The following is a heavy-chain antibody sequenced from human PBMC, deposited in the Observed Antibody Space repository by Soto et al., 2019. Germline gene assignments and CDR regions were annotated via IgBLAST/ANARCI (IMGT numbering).Heavy chain of an antibody. J-gene: IGHJ4*02. CDR3: ARDGHSSGCFDY. V-gene: IGHV4-31*03. CDR2: IYYSGST. CDR1: GGSISSCAYY. Sequence: SETLSLTCTVSGGSISSCAYYWGWIRQHPGKGLEWIGFIYYSGSTYYNPSLKSRVTISVDTSKNQFSLKLSSLTAADTAMYYCARDGHSSGCFDYWGQGTLVTVSS. D-gene: IGHD3-22*01.